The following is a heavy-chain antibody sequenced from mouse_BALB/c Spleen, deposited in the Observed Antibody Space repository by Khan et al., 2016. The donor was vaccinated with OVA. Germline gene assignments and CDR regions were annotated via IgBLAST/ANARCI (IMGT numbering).Heavy chain of an antibody. J-gene: IGHJ4*01. Sequence: QVQLKESGPGLVAPSQSLSITCTISGFSLTNYGVHWVRQPPGKGLEWLAVIWSDGSTTYYSALKSRLTITTDNSKSQVFLKMNSLQTDDTAIYFCARQPYYHYDVMDYWGQGTSVTVSS. CDR3: ARQPYYHYDVMDY. D-gene: IGHD2-10*01. CDR2: IWSDGST. CDR1: GFSLTNYG. V-gene: IGHV2-6-1*01.